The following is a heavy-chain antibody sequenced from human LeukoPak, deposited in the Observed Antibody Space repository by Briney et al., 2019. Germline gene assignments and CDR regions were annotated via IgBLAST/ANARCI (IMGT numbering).Heavy chain of an antibody. J-gene: IGHJ6*02. Sequence: ASVKVSCKASGYTFTSYGISWVRQAPGQGLEWMGWISVYNGNTNYAQKLQGRVTMTTDTSTSTAYMELRSLRSDDTAVYYCARDLHDIVVVPAAISTTGAYYYYGMDVWGQGTTVTVSS. CDR2: ISVYNGNT. CDR1: GYTFTSYG. V-gene: IGHV1-18*01. D-gene: IGHD2-2*01. CDR3: ARDLHDIVVVPAAISTTGAYYYYGMDV.